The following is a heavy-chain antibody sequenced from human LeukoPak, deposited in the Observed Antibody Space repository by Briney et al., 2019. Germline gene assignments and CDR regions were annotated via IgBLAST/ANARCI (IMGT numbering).Heavy chain of an antibody. J-gene: IGHJ4*02. CDR1: GFTFSSYW. CDR2: IKQDGSEK. CDR3: VKDISSGWTWPLSSPHPGFDS. Sequence: PGGSLRLSCAASGFTFSSYWMSWVRQAPGKGLEWVANIKQDGSEKYYVDSVKGRFTISRDNAKNSLYLQMNSLSAEDTALYYCVKDISSGWTWPLSSPHPGFDSWGQGTLVTVSS. D-gene: IGHD6-19*01. V-gene: IGHV3-7*03.